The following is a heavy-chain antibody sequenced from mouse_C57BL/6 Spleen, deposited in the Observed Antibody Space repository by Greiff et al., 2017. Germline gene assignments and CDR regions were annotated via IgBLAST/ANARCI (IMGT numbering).Heavy chain of an antibody. D-gene: IGHD1-1*01. Sequence: VQLQQPGTELVKPGASVKLSCKASGYTFTSYWMHWVKQRPGQGLEWIGNINPSNGGTNYNEKFKSKATLAVDKSSSTAYMQLSSLTSEDSAVYYCARDYGRSDWDFDVWGTGTTVTVSS. J-gene: IGHJ1*03. CDR3: ARDYGRSDWDFDV. V-gene: IGHV1-53*01. CDR2: INPSNGGT. CDR1: GYTFTSYW.